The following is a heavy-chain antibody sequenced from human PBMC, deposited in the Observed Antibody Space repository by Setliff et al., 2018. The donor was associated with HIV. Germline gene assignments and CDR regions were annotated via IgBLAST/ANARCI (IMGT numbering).Heavy chain of an antibody. Sequence: PSETLSLTCTVSGGSISSGSHFWGWIRQPAGKGLEWIGRIYTSGSTNYNPSLKSRVTISVDTSKNQFSLKLSSVTAADTAVYYCAAGIAVAGTDYYYYGMDVWGQGTTVTVSS. J-gene: IGHJ6*02. CDR1: GGSISSGSHF. V-gene: IGHV4-61*02. CDR3: AAGIAVAGTDYYYYGMDV. CDR2: IYTSGST. D-gene: IGHD6-19*01.